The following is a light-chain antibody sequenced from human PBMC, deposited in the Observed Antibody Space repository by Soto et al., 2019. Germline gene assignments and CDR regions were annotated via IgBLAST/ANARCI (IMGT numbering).Light chain of an antibody. Sequence: EIVMTQSPATLSVSPGERATLSCRASQSVSSSLAWYQQKPGQAPRLVIYGASTRATGIPARFSGSGSGTEFTLTISSMQSEDFAVYYCQQYNNWRPFTFGGGTKVEIK. CDR2: GAS. CDR3: QQYNNWRPFT. CDR1: QSVSSS. J-gene: IGKJ4*01. V-gene: IGKV3-15*01.